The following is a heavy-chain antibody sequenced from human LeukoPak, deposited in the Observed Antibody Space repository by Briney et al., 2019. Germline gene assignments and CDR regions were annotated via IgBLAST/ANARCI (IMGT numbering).Heavy chain of an antibody. CDR2: IIPIFGTA. D-gene: IGHD3-9*01. J-gene: IGHJ4*02. CDR1: GYTFTSYG. CDR3: ARLTGYYTD. V-gene: IGHV1-69*13. Sequence: ASVKVSRKASGYTFTSYGISWVRQAPGQGLEWMGGIIPIFGTANYAQKFQGRVTITADESTSTAYMELSSLRSEDTAVYYCARLTGYYTDWGQGTLVTVSS.